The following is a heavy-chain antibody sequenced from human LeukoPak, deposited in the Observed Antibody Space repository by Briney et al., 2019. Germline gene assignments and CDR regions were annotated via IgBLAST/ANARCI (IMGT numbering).Heavy chain of an antibody. CDR1: GGTFSSYA. CDR2: IIPIFGTA. Sequence: SVKVSCKASGGTFSSYAISWVRQAPGQGLEWMGGIIPIFGTANYAQKFQGRVTMTRDTSTSTVYMELSSLRSEDTAVYYCARDPPLGYFDWLSPYYYYGMDVWGQGTTVTVSS. V-gene: IGHV1-69*05. J-gene: IGHJ6*02. CDR3: ARDPPLGYFDWLSPYYYYGMDV. D-gene: IGHD3-9*01.